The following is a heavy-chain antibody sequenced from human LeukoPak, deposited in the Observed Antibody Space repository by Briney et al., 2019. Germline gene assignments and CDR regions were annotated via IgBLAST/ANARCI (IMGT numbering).Heavy chain of an antibody. D-gene: IGHD3-16*01. Sequence: GESLKISCKGSGYDFSSYWIGWVRQMPGKGLEWMGIIYPGDSDTRYSPSFQGQVTISADKSVSTAYPQWSSLKASDTAMYYCARALRLGEIFDYWGQGTLVTVSS. J-gene: IGHJ4*02. V-gene: IGHV5-51*01. CDR2: IYPGDSDT. CDR3: ARALRLGEIFDY. CDR1: GYDFSSYW.